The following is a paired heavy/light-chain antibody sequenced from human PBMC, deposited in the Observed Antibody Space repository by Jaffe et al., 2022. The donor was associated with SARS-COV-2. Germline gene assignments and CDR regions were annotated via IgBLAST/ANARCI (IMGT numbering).Light chain of an antibody. J-gene: IGKJ5*01. CDR1: QSVSSN. Sequence: EIVMTQSPATLSVSPGERATLSCRASQSVSSNLAWYQQNPGQAPRLLIYGASTRATGLPVRFSGSGSGTEFTLTISSLQSDDFAVYYCQQYNNWPPTFGQGTRLEIK. V-gene: IGKV3-15*01. CDR3: QQYNNWPPT. CDR2: GAS.
Heavy chain of an antibody. D-gene: IGHD3-3*01. Sequence: QITLKESGPTLVKPTQTLTLTCTFSGFSLSTNGVGVAWIRQPPGKALEWLALIFWDNDKRYSPSLKSRLTITKDTSKNQVVLTMTNMDPVDTATYYCAPLSGLGENYFNYWGQGTLVTVSS. J-gene: IGHJ4*02. CDR1: GFSLSTNGVG. CDR3: APLSGLGENYFNY. V-gene: IGHV2-5*02. CDR2: IFWDNDK.